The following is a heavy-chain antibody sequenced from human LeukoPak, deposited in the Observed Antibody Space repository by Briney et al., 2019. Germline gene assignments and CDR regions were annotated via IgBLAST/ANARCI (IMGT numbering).Heavy chain of an antibody. D-gene: IGHD3-3*01. V-gene: IGHV5-51*01. Sequence: GESLKISCKGSGYSFTSYWIGWVRQMPGKGLEWMGIIYPGDSDTRYSPSFQGQVTISADKSISTAYLQWSSLKASDTAMYYCARGGPYYDFWSGYTDAFDIWGQGTMVTVSS. J-gene: IGHJ3*02. CDR2: IYPGDSDT. CDR1: GYSFTSYW. CDR3: ARGGPYYDFWSGYTDAFDI.